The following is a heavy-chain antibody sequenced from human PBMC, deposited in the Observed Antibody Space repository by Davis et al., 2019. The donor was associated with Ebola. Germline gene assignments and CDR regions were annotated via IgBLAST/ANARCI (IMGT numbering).Heavy chain of an antibody. V-gene: IGHV4-59*12. CDR3: ARLRGSSQIDY. J-gene: IGHJ4*02. D-gene: IGHD6-13*01. Sequence: MPSEPLSLTCPLPGGSISSYYWSWIRQPPGKGLEWTGYIYYSGSTNYNPSLKSRVTISVDTSKNQFSLKLSSVTAADTAVYYCARLRGSSQIDYWGQGTLVTVSS. CDR2: IYYSGST. CDR1: GGSISSYY.